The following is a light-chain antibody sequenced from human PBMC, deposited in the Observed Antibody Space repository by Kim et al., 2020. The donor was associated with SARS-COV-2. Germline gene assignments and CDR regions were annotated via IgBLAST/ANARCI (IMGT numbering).Light chain of an antibody. CDR1: SSEIGGYNY. V-gene: IGLV2-14*03. Sequence: QSITMSSTGTSSEIGGYNYVSWYQQYPDKAPKLLIYDVTDRPSRVSNRFSGSKSGNTASLTISGLQAEDEGYYYCSSYTSSGTLVIFGGGTQLTVL. CDR2: DVT. CDR3: SSYTSSGTLVI. J-gene: IGLJ2*01.